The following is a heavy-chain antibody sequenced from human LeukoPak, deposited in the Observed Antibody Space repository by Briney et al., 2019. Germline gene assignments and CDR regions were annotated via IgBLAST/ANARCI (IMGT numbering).Heavy chain of an antibody. V-gene: IGHV7-4-1*02. CDR3: ARESARDYGDYYFDY. CDR1: GYTFTSYA. Sequence: ASVKVSCKASGYTFTSYAMNWVRQAPGPGLEWMGWINTNTGNPTYAQGFTGRFVFSLDTSVSTAYLQISSLKAEDTAVYYCARESARDYGDYYFDYWGQGTLVTVSS. CDR2: INTNTGNP. J-gene: IGHJ4*02. D-gene: IGHD4-17*01.